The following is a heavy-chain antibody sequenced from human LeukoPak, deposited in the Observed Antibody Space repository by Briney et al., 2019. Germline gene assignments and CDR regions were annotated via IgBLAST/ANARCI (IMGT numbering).Heavy chain of an antibody. J-gene: IGHJ4*02. D-gene: IGHD1-26*01. CDR2: IYYSGST. V-gene: IGHV4-34*01. CDR1: GGSFSGYY. Sequence: PSETLSLTCAVYGGSFSGYYWSWIRQPPGKGLEWIGSIYYSGSTYYNPSLKSRVTISVDTSKNQFSLKLSSVTAADTAVYYCARHIVGATDYWGQGTLVTVSS. CDR3: ARHIVGATDY.